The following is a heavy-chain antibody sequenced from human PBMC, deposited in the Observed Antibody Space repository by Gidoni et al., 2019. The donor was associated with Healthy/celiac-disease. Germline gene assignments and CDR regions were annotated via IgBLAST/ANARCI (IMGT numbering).Heavy chain of an antibody. J-gene: IGHJ4*02. V-gene: IGHV3-23*01. CDR3: AKTSGVSYGDYVDY. CDR1: GFTFSSYA. D-gene: IGHD4-17*01. Sequence: EVQLLESGGCLVQPGGSLRLSCAASGFTFSSYAMSWVRQAPGKGLEWVSAISGSGGSTYYADFVKGRFTISRDNSKNTLYLQMNSLRAEDTAVYYCAKTSGVSYGDYVDYWGQGTLVTVSS. CDR2: ISGSGGST.